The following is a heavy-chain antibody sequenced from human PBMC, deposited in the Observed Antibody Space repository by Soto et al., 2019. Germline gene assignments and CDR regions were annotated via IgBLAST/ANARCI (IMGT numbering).Heavy chain of an antibody. CDR2: ISSSGTAI. V-gene: IGHV3-48*02. J-gene: IGHJ6*02. Sequence: EEQLVESGGSLVQPGGSLRLSCAVSGFTFSSYSMNWVRQAPGKGLEWVSYISSSGTAIYSADSVKGRFTISRDNAKNSLYLQMNSRRDEDTAVYYCARDIMPRLGFYQCGMDVWGQGTTVTVSS. D-gene: IGHD3-3*02. CDR1: GFTFSSYS. CDR3: ARDIMPRLGFYQCGMDV.